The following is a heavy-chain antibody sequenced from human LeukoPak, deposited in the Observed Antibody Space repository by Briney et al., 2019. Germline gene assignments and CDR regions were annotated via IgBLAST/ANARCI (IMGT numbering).Heavy chain of an antibody. D-gene: IGHD3-22*01. J-gene: IGHJ6*03. CDR2: IYYSGST. Sequence: PSETLSLTCTVSGGSISSYYWSWIRQPPGKGLEWIGYIYYSGSTNYNPSLKSRVTISVDTSKNQFSLKLSSVTAADTAVYYCARVSYYYDSSGYYPWYYYYYVDVWGKGTTVTVSS. V-gene: IGHV4-59*01. CDR3: ARVSYYYDSSGYYPWYYYYYVDV. CDR1: GGSISSYY.